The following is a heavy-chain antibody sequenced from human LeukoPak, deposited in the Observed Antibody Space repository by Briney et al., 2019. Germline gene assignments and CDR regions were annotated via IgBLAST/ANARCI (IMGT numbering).Heavy chain of an antibody. CDR3: ARADCSSTSCYSPPYYYYYGMDV. CDR1: GGTFSSYA. CDR2: IIPIFGTA. J-gene: IGHJ6*02. Sequence: ASVKVSCKASGGTFSSYAISWVRQAPGQGLEWMGGIIPIFGTANYAQKFQGRVTITADESTNTAYMELSSLRSEDTAVYYCARADCSSTSCYSPPYYYYYGMDVWGQGTTVTV. D-gene: IGHD2-2*01. V-gene: IGHV1-69*01.